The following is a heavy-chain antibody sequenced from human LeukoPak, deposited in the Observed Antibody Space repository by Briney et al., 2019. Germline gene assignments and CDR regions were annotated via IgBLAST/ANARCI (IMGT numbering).Heavy chain of an antibody. Sequence: GGSLRLSCAASGFTFSNYAMNWVRQAPGKGLEWVSGISCSGGSTSYADSVKGRFTISRDNSKNTLYLQMGSLRAEDMAVYYCARDFEDSSSHNAFDIWGQGTMVTVSS. D-gene: IGHD6-13*01. J-gene: IGHJ3*02. CDR1: GFTFSNYA. CDR2: ISCSGGST. CDR3: ARDFEDSSSHNAFDI. V-gene: IGHV3-23*01.